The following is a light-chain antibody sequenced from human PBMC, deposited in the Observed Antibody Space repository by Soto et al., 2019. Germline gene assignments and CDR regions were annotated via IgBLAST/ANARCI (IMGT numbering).Light chain of an antibody. CDR3: QKYCTYPLT. V-gene: IGKV1-5*01. J-gene: IGKJ4*01. Sequence: DIQMTQAQSTLSASIGDRVTITCRALQSITTFLAWSQQKPGKAPQILIYDASTLEPGVPSRLSGGGSGTAFTLTISSLQPDDFATYYCQKYCTYPLTSGGGTRVEMK. CDR1: QSITTF. CDR2: DAS.